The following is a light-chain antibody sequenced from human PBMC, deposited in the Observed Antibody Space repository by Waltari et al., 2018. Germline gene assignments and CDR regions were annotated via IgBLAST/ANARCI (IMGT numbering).Light chain of an antibody. J-gene: IGKJ2*01. CDR3: QQYYSSPYT. CDR2: WAS. CDR1: QSVLYSSDNNNY. Sequence: DIVMIQSPDSLAVSLGERATINCKSSQSVLYSSDNNNYLAWYQQKPGQPARLLIYWASTRESGVPDRFSGSGSGTDFTLTISSLQAEDVAVYYCQQYYSSPYTFGQGTKLEIK. V-gene: IGKV4-1*01.